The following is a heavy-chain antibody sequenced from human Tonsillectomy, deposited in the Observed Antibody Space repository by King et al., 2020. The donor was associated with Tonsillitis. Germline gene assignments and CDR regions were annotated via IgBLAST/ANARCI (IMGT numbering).Heavy chain of an antibody. D-gene: IGHD7-27*01. J-gene: IGHJ4*02. Sequence: VQLVESGAEVKKPGASVKVSCKASGYIFTNFGITWVRQAPGQGLEWMGWISVYHGNTDYAQKLQGRVSMTTDTSTNTAYMELRNLTSDDTAVYFCAREFNANWEIGYWGQGTLVTVSS. CDR3: AREFNANWEIGY. V-gene: IGHV1-18*04. CDR2: ISVYHGNT. CDR1: GYIFTNFG.